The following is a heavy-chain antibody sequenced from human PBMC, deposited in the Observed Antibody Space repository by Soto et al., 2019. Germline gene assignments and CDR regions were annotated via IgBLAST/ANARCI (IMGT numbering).Heavy chain of an antibody. CDR3: GRELAGFGEFLWGRGYDYYYMDV. CDR1: HRSISSYY. J-gene: IGHJ6*03. Sequence: KTLSLTCTVSHRSISSYYRSSIRQPPGKGVEWIGYIYYSGRTNYSPSLKSRVTISVDTSKNQFSLKLGSVDAADTAVDYCGRELAGFGEFLWGRGYDYYYMDVWGKGTTVTVSS. V-gene: IGHV4-59*01. CDR2: IYYSGRT. D-gene: IGHD3-10*01.